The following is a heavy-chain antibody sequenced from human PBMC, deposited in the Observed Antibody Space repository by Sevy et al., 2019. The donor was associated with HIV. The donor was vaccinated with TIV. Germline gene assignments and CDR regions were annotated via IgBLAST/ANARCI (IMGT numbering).Heavy chain of an antibody. CDR3: VRAIQSEGSF. D-gene: IGHD2-2*02. CDR1: GFSLETYW. CDR2: IKEDDTVK. J-gene: IGHJ4*02. V-gene: IGHV3-7*04. Sequence: GGSLRLSCAASGFSLETYWMNWVRQAPGKPLEWVANIKEDDTVKYYVDSVKGRFTIFRDNGRNLVYLVMNNLRVEDTALYYCVRAIQSEGSFWGKGTLVTVSS.